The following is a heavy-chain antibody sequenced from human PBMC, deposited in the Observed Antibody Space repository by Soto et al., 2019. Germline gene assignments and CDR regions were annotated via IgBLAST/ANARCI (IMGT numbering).Heavy chain of an antibody. Sequence: GASVKVSCKASGFTFTSSAVQWVQQARGQRLEWIGWIVVGSGNTNYAQKFQERVTITRDMSTSTAYMELSSLRSEDTAVYYCAARPSVENYGMDVWGQGTTVTVSS. CDR2: IVVGSGNT. CDR3: AARPSVENYGMDV. CDR1: GFTFTSSA. D-gene: IGHD2-15*01. J-gene: IGHJ6*02. V-gene: IGHV1-58*01.